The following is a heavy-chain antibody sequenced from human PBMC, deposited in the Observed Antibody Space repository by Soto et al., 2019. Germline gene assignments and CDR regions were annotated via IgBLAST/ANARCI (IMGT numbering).Heavy chain of an antibody. Sequence: SETLSLTCAVYGGSFSGYYWSWIRKHPGKGLEWIGYIAYSGDTYYNPSLRSRVTISADTSENKFSLTLKSVTAADTAVYFCARDFERSAIGPWGQGTSVTVSS. D-gene: IGHD3-9*01. J-gene: IGHJ5*02. CDR1: GGSFSGYY. CDR3: ARDFERSAIGP. V-gene: IGHV4-34*11. CDR2: IAYSGDT.